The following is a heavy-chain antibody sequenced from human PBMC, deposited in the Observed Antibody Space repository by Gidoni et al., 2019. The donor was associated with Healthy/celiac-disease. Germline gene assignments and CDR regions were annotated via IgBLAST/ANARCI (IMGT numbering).Heavy chain of an antibody. CDR3: AKDLGYSYGRGWFDP. V-gene: IGHV3-9*01. J-gene: IGHJ5*02. D-gene: IGHD5-18*01. CDR1: GFPFHSYA. Sequence: EVQLVESGGGLVQPGRSLRLPCAAFGFPFHSYAMHWVRQAPGKGLEWVSGISWNSGSIGYADSVKGRFTISRDNAKNSLYLQMNSLRAEDTALYYCAKDLGYSYGRGWFDPWGQGTLVTVSS. CDR2: ISWNSGSI.